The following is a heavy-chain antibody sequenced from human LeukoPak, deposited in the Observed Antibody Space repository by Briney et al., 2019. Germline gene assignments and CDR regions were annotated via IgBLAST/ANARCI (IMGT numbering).Heavy chain of an antibody. V-gene: IGHV4-39*01. CDR2: IYYTGNT. D-gene: IGHD3-10*01. J-gene: IGHJ6*03. CDR3: VRHQEGMVRGVLYYMDV. CDR1: GDTISTSDHY. Sequence: SETLSLTCSVSGDTISTSDHYWGWIRQPPGKGLEWIGSIYYTGNTYYNPSLKSRVTISVDTSKNQFSLKLSSVTAADTAGYYCVRHQEGMVRGVLYYMDVWGTGTTVTISS.